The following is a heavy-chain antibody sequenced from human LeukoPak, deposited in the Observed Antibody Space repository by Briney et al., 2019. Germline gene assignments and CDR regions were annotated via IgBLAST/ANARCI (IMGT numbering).Heavy chain of an antibody. CDR2: INPNSGGT. J-gene: IGHJ4*02. D-gene: IGHD3-22*01. V-gene: IGHV1-2*02. CDR1: GYTFTGYY. CDR3: ARVKSYYDSSGYYFPYFDY. Sequence: ASVKVSCKASGYTFTGYYMHWVRQAPGQGLEWMGWINPNSGGTNYAQKFQGRVTMTRDTSISTAYMELSRLRSDDTAVYYCARVKSYYDSSGYYFPYFDYWGQGTLVTVSS.